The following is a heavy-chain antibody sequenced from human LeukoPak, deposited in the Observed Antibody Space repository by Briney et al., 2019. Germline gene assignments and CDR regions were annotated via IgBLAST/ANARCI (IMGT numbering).Heavy chain of an antibody. V-gene: IGHV3-49*04. D-gene: IGHD3-16*01. CDR1: GLTFGDFV. J-gene: IGHJ4*02. CDR3: TADYQLDY. CDR2: IRTKVNGETT. Sequence: GGSLRLSCTASGLTFGDFVMSWVRQTPGKGLEWVGFIRTKVNGETTKYAASVQGRFTISRDDSKSIAYLQMNSLKTEDTAVYYCTADYQLDYWGQGTLVTVSS.